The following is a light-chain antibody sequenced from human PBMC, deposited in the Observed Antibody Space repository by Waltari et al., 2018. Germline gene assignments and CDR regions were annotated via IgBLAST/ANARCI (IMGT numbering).Light chain of an antibody. V-gene: IGLV2-23*02. CDR3: SSYAGSSKGV. J-gene: IGLJ2*01. CDR2: AVS. CDR1: SSDVGNYNR. Sequence: QSPLTQPASVSGSPGQPITISCTGTSSDVGNYNRVSWYHQHPGKAPKLMIYAVSKRPSGVSDRFSGSKSGDMASLTISGLQPEDEAEYFCSSYAGSSKGVFGGGTKVTVL.